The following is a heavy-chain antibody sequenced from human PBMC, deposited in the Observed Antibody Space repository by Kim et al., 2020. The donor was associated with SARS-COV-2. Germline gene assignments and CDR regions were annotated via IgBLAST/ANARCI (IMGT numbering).Heavy chain of an antibody. CDR3: AKDKNPSNYGDYDYYGMDV. CDR1: GFTFSSYG. J-gene: IGHJ6*02. V-gene: IGHV3-30*18. CDR2: ISYDGSNK. D-gene: IGHD4-17*01. Sequence: GGSLRLSCAASGFTFSSYGMHWVRQAPGKGLEWVAVISYDGSNKYYADSVKGRFTISRDNSKNTLYLQMNSLRAEDTAVYYCAKDKNPSNYGDYDYYGMDVWGQGTTVTVSS.